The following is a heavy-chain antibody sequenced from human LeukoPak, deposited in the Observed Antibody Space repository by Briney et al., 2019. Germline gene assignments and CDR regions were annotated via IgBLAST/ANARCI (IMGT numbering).Heavy chain of an antibody. D-gene: IGHD5-18*01. V-gene: IGHV3-7*01. CDR3: ARDGYSYGTDFDY. J-gene: IGHJ4*02. Sequence: GGSLRLSCAASGFTFSSYWMSWVRQAPGKGLEWVANIKQDGSEKYYVDSVKGRFTISRDNAKNSLYLQMNSLRAEDTAVYYCARDGYSYGTDFDYWGQGTLVTVSS. CDR1: GFTFSSYW. CDR2: IKQDGSEK.